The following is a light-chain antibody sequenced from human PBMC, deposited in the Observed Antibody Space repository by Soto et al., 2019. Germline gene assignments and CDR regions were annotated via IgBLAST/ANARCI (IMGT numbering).Light chain of an antibody. CDR1: QSVSSN. CDR3: QQYNNWPPWT. Sequence: EIVMTQSPSTLSVSPGERATLSCRASQSVSSNLAWYQQKPGQAPRLLIYGASTRATGIPARFSGSGSGTEFTITIISLQPEDFAVYYCQQYNNWPPWTFGQGTKVEIK. J-gene: IGKJ1*01. V-gene: IGKV3-15*01. CDR2: GAS.